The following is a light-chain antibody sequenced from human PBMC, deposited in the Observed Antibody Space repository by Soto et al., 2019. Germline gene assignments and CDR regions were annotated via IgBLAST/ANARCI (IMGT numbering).Light chain of an antibody. CDR3: QQYGTSPPLT. Sequence: EIVLTQSPGTLSLSPGERATLSCRASQSVVHNYLALYQQRPGQAPRLLILGASSRAAGIPDRFSGSGSGTDFTLTISRLEPEDFAVYYCQQYGTSPPLTFGGGTKVDIK. CDR2: GAS. CDR1: QSVVHNY. V-gene: IGKV3-20*01. J-gene: IGKJ4*01.